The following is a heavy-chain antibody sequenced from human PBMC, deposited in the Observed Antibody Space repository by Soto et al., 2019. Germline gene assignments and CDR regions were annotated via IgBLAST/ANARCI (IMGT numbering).Heavy chain of an antibody. J-gene: IGHJ4*02. V-gene: IGHV3-23*01. CDR2: ISGSGGST. CDR1: EFTFSTYA. CDR3: ARESEDLTSNFDY. Sequence: EVQLLESGGGLVQPGGSLRLSCAASEFTFSTYAMSWVRQAPGKGLEWVSAISGSGGSTYYADSVKGRFTISRDTSKSTLYLQMNSLRAEDTALYYCARESEDLTSNFDYWGQGTLVTVSS.